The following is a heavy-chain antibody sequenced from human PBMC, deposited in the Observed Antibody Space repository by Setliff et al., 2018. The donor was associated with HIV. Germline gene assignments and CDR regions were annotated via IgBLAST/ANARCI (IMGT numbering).Heavy chain of an antibody. CDR1: GFPFSNYA. J-gene: IGHJ5*01. D-gene: IGHD2-2*01. V-gene: IGHV4-34*01. Sequence: GSLRLSCAASGFPFSNYAMSWVRQAPGKGLEWIGEIHHGGSTNYMPSLKNRVTISVDTSKNQFSLTLRSLTAADTAVYYCARGAYRFDSWGQGNLVTVSS. CDR3: ARGAYRFDS. CDR2: IHHGGST.